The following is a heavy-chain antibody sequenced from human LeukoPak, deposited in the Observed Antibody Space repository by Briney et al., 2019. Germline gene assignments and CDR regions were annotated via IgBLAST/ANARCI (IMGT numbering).Heavy chain of an antibody. J-gene: IGHJ4*02. V-gene: IGHV3-21*01. CDR3: AKDSKRWETYYYASGSYHFDY. CDR1: GFTFSRYS. Sequence: PGGSLRLSCAASGFTFSRYSLNWVRQAPGKGLEWVSSISGSSSYKYYADSVKGRFTISRDNSKNTLYLQMNSLRPEDTAVYYCAKDSKRWETYYYASGSYHFDYWGQGTLVTVSS. CDR2: ISGSSSYK. D-gene: IGHD3-10*01.